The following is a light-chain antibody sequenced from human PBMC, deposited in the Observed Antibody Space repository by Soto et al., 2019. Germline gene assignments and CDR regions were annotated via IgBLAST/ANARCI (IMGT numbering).Light chain of an antibody. J-gene: IGLJ3*02. V-gene: IGLV1-51*01. Sequence: QSVLTQPPSVSAAPGQKVTISCSGTSSNIGNNYVSWYQQLPGTAPKLLIYDNNKRPSGIPDRFSGSKSGTSATLGITGLQTGDEADYYCGTSDTSLSAGNWVFGGGTKVTVL. CDR1: SSNIGNNY. CDR2: DNN. CDR3: GTSDTSLSAGNWV.